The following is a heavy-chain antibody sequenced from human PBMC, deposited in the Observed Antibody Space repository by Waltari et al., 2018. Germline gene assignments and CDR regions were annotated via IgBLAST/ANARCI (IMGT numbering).Heavy chain of an antibody. D-gene: IGHD3-16*01. Sequence: QVQLQESGPGLVKPSQTLSLTCTVSGGSISSGDYYWSWIRPPPGSGREGIRYIYYSGSTYYNPSLKSRVTISEDTSKNQFSLKLSSVTAADTAVYYGARAGGGGGDEVPFDYWGQGTLVTVSS. CDR2: IYYSGST. CDR1: GGSISSGDYY. CDR3: ARAGGGGGDEVPFDY. J-gene: IGHJ4*02. V-gene: IGHV4-30-4*08.